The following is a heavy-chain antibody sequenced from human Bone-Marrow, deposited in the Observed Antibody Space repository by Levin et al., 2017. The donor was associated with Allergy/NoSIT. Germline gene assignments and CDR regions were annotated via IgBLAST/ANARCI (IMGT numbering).Heavy chain of an antibody. J-gene: IGHJ6*02. CDR2: INSNSAYI. CDR1: GVTRNNYT. CDR3: ASRLTASGGLDV. D-gene: IGHD5-18*01. V-gene: IGHV3-21*04. Sequence: ASVKVSCAVSGVTRNNYTLTWVRQPPGKGLEWVSSINSNSAYIHYGDSVKGRFTISRDNSKKLLFLQMNSLRDEDTATYYCASRLTASGGLDVWGHGTTVTVSS.